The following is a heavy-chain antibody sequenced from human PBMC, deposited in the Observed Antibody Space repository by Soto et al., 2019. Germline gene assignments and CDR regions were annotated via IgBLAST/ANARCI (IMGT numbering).Heavy chain of an antibody. D-gene: IGHD3-10*01. V-gene: IGHV3-15*01. Sequence: EVQLVESGGGLVKPGGSLRLSCAASGFTFSNAWMSWVRQAPGKGLEWVGCIKRKTDGGTTDYAAPVKGRFTISRDDSDNTVYLQMTSLKIEDTAVYYCATGGHFYGDCGQGTLVTVSS. J-gene: IGHJ4*02. CDR1: GFTFSNAW. CDR3: ATGGHFYGD. CDR2: IKRKTDGGTT.